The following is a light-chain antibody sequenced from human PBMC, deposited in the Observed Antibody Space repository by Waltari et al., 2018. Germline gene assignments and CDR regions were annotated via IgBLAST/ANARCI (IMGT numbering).Light chain of an antibody. Sequence: QLVLTQSPSASASLGAAVKLTCTLSSGHSSNVIAWLHQPPEKGPRYLMKVNSDGSHSKGDEIPDRFSGSSSGAERYLTISSLQSEDEADYYCQTGGHGTWVFGGGTKLTVL. CDR3: QTGGHGTWV. CDR2: VNSDGSH. J-gene: IGLJ3*02. CDR1: SGHSSNV. V-gene: IGLV4-69*01.